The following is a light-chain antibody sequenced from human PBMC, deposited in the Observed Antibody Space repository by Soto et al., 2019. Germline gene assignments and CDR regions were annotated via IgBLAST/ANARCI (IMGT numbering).Light chain of an antibody. J-gene: IGKJ5*01. V-gene: IGKV3-11*01. CDR3: QQRSNWGIT. CDR2: DAS. CDR1: QSVNTF. Sequence: IVLTQSPAILSLSPGERATLSCRASQSVNTFLAWYQQKPGQAPRLLIYDASNRATGIPPRFSSSGSGTDFTLTISSLEPEDFVFYYCQQRSNWGITFGQGTRLEIK.